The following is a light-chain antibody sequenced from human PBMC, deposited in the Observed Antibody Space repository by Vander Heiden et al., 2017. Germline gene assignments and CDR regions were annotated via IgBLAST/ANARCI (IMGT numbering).Light chain of an antibody. Sequence: DIQMTQSPSTLPASVGDRVTITCRASQSISNWLAWYQQKPGKAPKLLIYKASSLESGVPSKFSGSGSGTEFTLTISSLQPDDFATYYCQQYNSYPWAFGLGTKVEIK. V-gene: IGKV1-5*03. CDR2: KAS. CDR3: QQYNSYPWA. J-gene: IGKJ1*01. CDR1: QSISNW.